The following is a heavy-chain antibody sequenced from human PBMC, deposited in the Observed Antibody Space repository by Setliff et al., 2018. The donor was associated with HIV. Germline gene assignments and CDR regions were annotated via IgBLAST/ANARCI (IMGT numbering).Heavy chain of an antibody. D-gene: IGHD5-18*01. CDR1: GGSIGSGYYY. Sequence: SETLSLTCTVSGGSIGSGYYYWSWIRQPAGRALEWIGRIYSSGSTNYNPSLKSRVTISVDTSKNQFSLKLSSVTAADTAVYYCAREGRYSYGNPNYMDVWGKGTTVTV. J-gene: IGHJ6*03. CDR2: IYSSGST. CDR3: AREGRYSYGNPNYMDV. V-gene: IGHV4-61*02.